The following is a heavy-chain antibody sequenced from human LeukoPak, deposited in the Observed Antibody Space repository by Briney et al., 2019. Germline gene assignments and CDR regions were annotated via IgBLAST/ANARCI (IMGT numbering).Heavy chain of an antibody. Sequence: PSETLSLTCTVSGGSISSYYWSWIRQPPGKGLEWIGRIYSSGSTNYNPSLKSRVTVSVDTSKNQFSLKLSSVTAADTAVYYCARGPRSSDWYSIDYWGRGTLVTVSS. CDR1: GGSISSYY. CDR3: ARGPRSSDWYSIDY. J-gene: IGHJ4*02. CDR2: IYSSGST. V-gene: IGHV4-4*07. D-gene: IGHD6-19*01.